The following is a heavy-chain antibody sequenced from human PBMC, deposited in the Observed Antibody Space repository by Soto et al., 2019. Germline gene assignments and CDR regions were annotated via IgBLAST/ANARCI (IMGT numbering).Heavy chain of an antibody. CDR3: ARDKDRQQLGGNYYYILDV. CDR2: IMPVFATQ. V-gene: IGHV1-69*12. Sequence: QVQLMQSGAEVKKPGSSVKVSCKASGGTFSTSAISWVRQAPGEGLEWVGGIMPVFATQDYAQKFQGRVTISADESTTTAYLERTSLPTDDTAVYYCARDKDRQQLGGNYYYILDVWGQGTAITVSS. D-gene: IGHD3-3*02. CDR1: GGTFSTSA. J-gene: IGHJ6*02.